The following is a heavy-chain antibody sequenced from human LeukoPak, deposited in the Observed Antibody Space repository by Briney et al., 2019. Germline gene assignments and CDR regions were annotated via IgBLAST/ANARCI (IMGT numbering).Heavy chain of an antibody. CDR3: ARGMWGGRFEY. CDR1: GFTVSDNY. Sequence: GGSLRLSCAASGFTVSDNYMSWVRQAPGKGLQWVSVIYSGGTSYSADSVRGRFIISRDNSKNTLYPQMNSLRADDTAVYYCARGMWGGRFEYWGQGTLVTVSS. J-gene: IGHJ4*02. D-gene: IGHD3-16*01. V-gene: IGHV3-53*01. CDR2: IYSGGTS.